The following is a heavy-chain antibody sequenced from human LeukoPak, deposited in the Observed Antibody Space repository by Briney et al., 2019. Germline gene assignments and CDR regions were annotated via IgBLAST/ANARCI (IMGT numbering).Heavy chain of an antibody. CDR2: ISGSGDGT. J-gene: IGHJ5*02. CDR3: ANKPAGFDP. CDR1: GFTFSSDA. V-gene: IGHV3-23*01. Sequence: SGGSLRLSCAASGFTFSSDAMTWVRQAPGKGLEWVSSISGSGDGTYYADSVKGRFTISRDNSKNTLYLQMNSLRAEDTAVYYCANKPAGFDPWGQGTLVTVSS. D-gene: IGHD1-14*01.